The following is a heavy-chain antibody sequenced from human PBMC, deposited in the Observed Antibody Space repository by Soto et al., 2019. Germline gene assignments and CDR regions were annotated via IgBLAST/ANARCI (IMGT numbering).Heavy chain of an antibody. CDR3: AKDDGSSWDSYYFDY. Sequence: GGSLRLSCAASGFTFSSYAMSWVRQAPGKGLEWVSAISGSGGSTYYADSVKGRFTISRDNSKNTLYLQMNSLRAEDTAVYYCAKDDGSSWDSYYFDYWGQGTLVTVSS. D-gene: IGHD6-13*01. V-gene: IGHV3-23*01. CDR1: GFTFSSYA. J-gene: IGHJ4*02. CDR2: ISGSGGST.